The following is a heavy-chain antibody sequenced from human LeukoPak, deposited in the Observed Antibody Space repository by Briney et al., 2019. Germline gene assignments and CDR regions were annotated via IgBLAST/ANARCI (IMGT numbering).Heavy chain of an antibody. D-gene: IGHD1/OR15-1a*01. CDR1: GGAFSHCV. V-gene: IGHV1-69*15. J-gene: IGHJ3*01. CDR2: RTHTFGTN. CDR3: AIASKTFGTKYNFFDV. Sequence: SSVTVSCKSSGGAFSHCVIYWMRQAPGHDRDGMGRRTHTFGTNNYAHKFEDRVVISLDGTTNTAYMELSSLRSEDTAVYYCAIASKTFGTKYNFFDVWGQGTMIIVSS.